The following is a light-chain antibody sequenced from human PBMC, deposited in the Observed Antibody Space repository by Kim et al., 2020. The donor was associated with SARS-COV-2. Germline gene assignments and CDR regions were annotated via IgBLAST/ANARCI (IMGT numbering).Light chain of an antibody. CDR2: VKN. CDR1: SLRSYY. Sequence: ALGQTVRITCQGDSLRSYYATSYQHKPGQAPILVIYVKNNRPSGIPDRFSGSSSGNTASLTITGTQAGDKADYYCNSRDSNDNVVFGGGTQLTVL. J-gene: IGLJ2*01. V-gene: IGLV3-19*01. CDR3: NSRDSNDNVV.